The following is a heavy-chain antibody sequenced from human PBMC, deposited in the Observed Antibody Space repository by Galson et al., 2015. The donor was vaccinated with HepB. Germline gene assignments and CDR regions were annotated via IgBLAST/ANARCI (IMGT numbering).Heavy chain of an antibody. Sequence: SETLSLTCTVSGGSISSTNWWSWVRQPPGKGLEWIGEVYRSGSTNYNPSLKSRVTISVDKSKSQFSLKLTSVTAADTAVYYCARPGATGEFDYWGQGTLVTVSS. J-gene: IGHJ4*02. CDR2: VYRSGST. CDR3: ARPGATGEFDY. CDR1: GGSISSTNW. D-gene: IGHD5-12*01. V-gene: IGHV4-4*02.